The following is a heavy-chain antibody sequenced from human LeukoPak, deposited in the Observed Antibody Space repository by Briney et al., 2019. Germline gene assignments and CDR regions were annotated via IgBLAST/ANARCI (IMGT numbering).Heavy chain of an antibody. CDR1: GFTFSSYW. D-gene: IGHD3-10*01. CDR3: ARDPFAMVRGVINDY. J-gene: IGHJ4*02. Sequence: GGSLRLSCAAPGFTFSSYWMSWVRQAPGKGLEWVANIKQDGSEKYYVDSVKGRFTISRDNAKNSLYLQMNSLRAEDTAVYYCARDPFAMVRGVINDYWGQGTLVTVSS. CDR2: IKQDGSEK. V-gene: IGHV3-7*01.